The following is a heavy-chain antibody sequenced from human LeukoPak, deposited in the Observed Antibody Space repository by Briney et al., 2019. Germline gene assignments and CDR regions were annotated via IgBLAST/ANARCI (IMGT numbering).Heavy chain of an antibody. CDR1: GFTFRSFA. V-gene: IGHV3-23*01. CDR3: AKDRGRDYGDYYFDY. Sequence: GGSLRLSCAASGFTFRSFAMNWVRQALGKGLEWVSAISGSGGSTYYADSVKGRFTISRDNSKNTLYLQMNSLRAEDTAVYYCAKDRGRDYGDYYFDYWGQGTLVTVSS. D-gene: IGHD4-17*01. CDR2: ISGSGGST. J-gene: IGHJ4*02.